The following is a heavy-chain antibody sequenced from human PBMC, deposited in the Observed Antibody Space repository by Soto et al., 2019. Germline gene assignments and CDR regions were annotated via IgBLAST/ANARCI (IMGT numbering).Heavy chain of an antibody. CDR1: VGTFGSYA. Sequence: SVKVSCKASVGTFGSYAISWVRQAPGQGLEWMGGIIPIFGTANYAQKFQGRVTITADESTSTAYMELSSLRSEDTAVYYCARGRDVDTAMVTRWYWFDHWGQGNLVTVSS. D-gene: IGHD5-18*01. V-gene: IGHV1-69*13. CDR2: IIPIFGTA. J-gene: IGHJ5*02. CDR3: ARGRDVDTAMVTRWYWFDH.